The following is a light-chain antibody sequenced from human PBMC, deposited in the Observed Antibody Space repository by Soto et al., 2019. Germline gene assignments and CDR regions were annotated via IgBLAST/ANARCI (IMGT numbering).Light chain of an antibody. V-gene: IGLV1-40*01. CDR3: QSYDSSLTV. Sequence: VLTQPPSVSGAQGQRVTISCTGSSSNIGAGYDVHWYQQFPGRAPKLLIYANTNRPPGVPDRFSGSKSVTSASLAIAGLLAEDGADYYCQSYDSSLTVFGTGTKVTVL. CDR1: SSNIGAGYD. CDR2: ANT. J-gene: IGLJ1*01.